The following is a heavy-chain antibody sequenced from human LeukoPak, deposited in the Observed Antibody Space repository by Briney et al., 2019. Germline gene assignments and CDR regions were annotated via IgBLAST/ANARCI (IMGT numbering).Heavy chain of an antibody. CDR1: GYSISSGYY. Sequence: PSETLSLTCAVSGYSISSGYYWGWIRQPPGKGLEWIGSIYHSGSTYYNPYLKSRVTISVDTSKNQFTLKLSSVTAADTAVYYCARAESYSSSWFDYWGQGTLVTVSS. CDR2: IYHSGST. D-gene: IGHD6-13*01. CDR3: ARAESYSSSWFDY. J-gene: IGHJ4*02. V-gene: IGHV4-38-2*01.